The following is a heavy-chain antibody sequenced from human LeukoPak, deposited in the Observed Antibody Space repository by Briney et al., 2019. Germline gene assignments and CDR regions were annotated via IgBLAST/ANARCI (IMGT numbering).Heavy chain of an antibody. Sequence: SETLSLTCTVSGGSISSSSYYWGWIRQPPGRGREGIGSIYYSGSTYYNPSLKSRVTISVDTSKNQFSLKLSSVTAADTAVYYCATRTPYYDFWSGYVSYFDYWGQGTLVTVSS. J-gene: IGHJ4*02. CDR1: GGSISSSSYY. V-gene: IGHV4-39*01. CDR2: IYYSGST. D-gene: IGHD3-3*01. CDR3: ATRTPYYDFWSGYVSYFDY.